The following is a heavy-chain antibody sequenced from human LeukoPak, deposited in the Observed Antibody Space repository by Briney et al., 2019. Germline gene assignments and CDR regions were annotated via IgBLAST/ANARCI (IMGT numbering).Heavy chain of an antibody. Sequence: KPSETLSPTCAVYGGSFSGYYWSWIRQPPGKGLEWIGEINHSGSTNYNPSLKSRVTISVDTSKNQFSLKLSSVTAADTAVYYCARGNYGDYYGGMDVWGQGTRSPSP. CDR1: GGSFSGYY. D-gene: IGHD4-17*01. J-gene: IGHJ6*02. V-gene: IGHV4-34*01. CDR2: INHSGST. CDR3: ARGNYGDYYGGMDV.